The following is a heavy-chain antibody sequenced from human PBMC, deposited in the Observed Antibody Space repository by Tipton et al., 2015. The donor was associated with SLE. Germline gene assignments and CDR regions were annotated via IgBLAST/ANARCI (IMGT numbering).Heavy chain of an antibody. V-gene: IGHV4-59*01. Sequence: TLSLTCTVSGDSISSYYWSWIRQPPGKGLEWIGYVYYSGTTSYNPSLKSLVTMPADTSKNQFSLKLSSVTAADTAVYYCARMGYGDGFDVWGRGTTVTVSS. CDR3: ARMGYGDGFDV. CDR1: GDSISSYY. D-gene: IGHD4-17*01. CDR2: VYYSGTT. J-gene: IGHJ6*02.